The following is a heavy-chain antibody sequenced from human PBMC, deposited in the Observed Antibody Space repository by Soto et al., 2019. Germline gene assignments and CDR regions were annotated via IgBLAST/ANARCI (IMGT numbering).Heavy chain of an antibody. CDR3: ARARDSNYPNYYYYGMDV. J-gene: IGHJ6*02. CDR1: GFTFSSYS. CDR2: ISSGSSTI. D-gene: IGHD4-4*01. V-gene: IGHV3-48*01. Sequence: GSLRLSCAASGFTFSSYSMNWVRQAPGKELEWVSYISSGSSTIYYADSVKGRFTISRENSKNTLYLQMNSLRAEYIAVYYCARARDSNYPNYYYYGMDVWGQGTTVTVSS.